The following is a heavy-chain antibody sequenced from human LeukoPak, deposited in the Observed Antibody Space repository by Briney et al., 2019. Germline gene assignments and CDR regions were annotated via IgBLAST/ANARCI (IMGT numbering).Heavy chain of an antibody. CDR2: IYYSGST. D-gene: IGHD3-3*01. J-gene: IGHJ4*02. CDR1: GGSISSSSYY. V-gene: IGHV4-39*01. CDR3: ARFYLRYDFWSGYYNFFDY. Sequence: PSETLSLTCTVSGGSISSSSYYWGWIRQPPGKGLEWIGSIYYSGSTYYNPSLKSRVTISVDTSKNQFSLKLSPVTAADTAVYYCARFYLRYDFWSGYYNFFDYWGQGTLVTVSS.